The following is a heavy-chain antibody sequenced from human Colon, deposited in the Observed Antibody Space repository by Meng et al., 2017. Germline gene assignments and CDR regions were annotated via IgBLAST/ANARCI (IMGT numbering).Heavy chain of an antibody. CDR3: AISRDGYNYFDL. CDR1: GGSISSGGYY. CDR2: IYYSGST. Sequence: LRLSCTVSGGSISSGGYYWSWIRQHPGKGLEWIGYIYYSGSTYYNPSLKSLVTISVDTSKNQFSLKLSSVTAADPAVYCCAISRDGYNYFDLWGRGTLVTVSS. D-gene: IGHD5-24*01. J-gene: IGHJ2*01. V-gene: IGHV4-31*01.